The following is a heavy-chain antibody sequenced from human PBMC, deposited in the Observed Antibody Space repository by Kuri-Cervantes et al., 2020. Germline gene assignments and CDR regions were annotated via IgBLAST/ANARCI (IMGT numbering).Heavy chain of an antibody. D-gene: IGHD1-26*01. J-gene: IGHJ6*03. CDR1: GGSFSGYY. CDR2: ISSSSSYI. CDR3: ARSIVGANNYYYYMDV. V-gene: IGHV3-21*03. Sequence: GESLKISCAVYGGSFSGYYWSWIRQPPGKGLEWVSSISSSSSYIYYADSVKGRFTISRDNAKNSLYLQMNSLRAEDTAVYYCARSIVGANNYYYYMDVWGKGTTVTVSS.